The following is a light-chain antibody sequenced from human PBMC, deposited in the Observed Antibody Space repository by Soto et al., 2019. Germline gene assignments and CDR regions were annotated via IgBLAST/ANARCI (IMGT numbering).Light chain of an antibody. V-gene: IGKV1-39*01. CDR3: QQSYSTPYT. J-gene: IGKJ2*01. Sequence: DIQMTQSPSSLSASVGDRVTITCRASQSIISYLNWNQQKPGKAPKLLISAASSLQSGVPSRFSGSGSGTDFTLTISSLQPEDFATYYCQQSYSTPYTFGQGTKLEIK. CDR1: QSIISY. CDR2: AAS.